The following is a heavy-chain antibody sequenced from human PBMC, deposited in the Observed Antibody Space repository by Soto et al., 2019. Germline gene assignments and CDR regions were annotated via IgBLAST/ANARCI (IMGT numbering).Heavy chain of an antibody. V-gene: IGHV1-3*01. CDR2: INAGNGNT. CDR1: GYTFTSYS. Sequence: ASVKVSCKASGYTFTSYSMHWVRHAPGQRLEWMGWINAGNGNTKYSQKFQGRVTITRDTSASTAYMELSSLRSEDTAVYYCARDRDPYYMDVWGKGTTVTVSS. CDR3: ARDRDPYYMDV. J-gene: IGHJ6*03.